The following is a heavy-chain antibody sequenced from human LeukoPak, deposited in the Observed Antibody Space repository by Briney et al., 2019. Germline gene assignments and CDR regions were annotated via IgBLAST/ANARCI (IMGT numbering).Heavy chain of an antibody. V-gene: IGHV1-69*04. CDR2: IIPILGIA. Sequence: SVKVSCKASGGTFSSYAISWVRQAPGQGLEWMGRIIPILGIANYAQKFQGRVTITADKSTSTAYMELSSLRSEDTAVYYCARVYCSSTSCYQVYGMDVWGQGTTATVPS. CDR3: ARVYCSSTSCYQVYGMDV. CDR1: GGTFSSYA. D-gene: IGHD2-2*01. J-gene: IGHJ6*02.